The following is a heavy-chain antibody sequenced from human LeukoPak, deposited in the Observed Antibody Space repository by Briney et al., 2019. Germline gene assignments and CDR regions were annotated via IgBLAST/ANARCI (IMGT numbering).Heavy chain of an antibody. Sequence: ASVKVSCKASGYTFTGYYMHWVRQAPGQGLEWMGWINPNSGGTNYAQKFQGRVTMTRDTTIGTAYMELSRLRSDDTAVYCCARVRLVYIAAAGYFDYWGQGTLVTVSS. D-gene: IGHD6-13*01. J-gene: IGHJ4*02. CDR3: ARVRLVYIAAAGYFDY. CDR1: GYTFTGYY. CDR2: INPNSGGT. V-gene: IGHV1-2*02.